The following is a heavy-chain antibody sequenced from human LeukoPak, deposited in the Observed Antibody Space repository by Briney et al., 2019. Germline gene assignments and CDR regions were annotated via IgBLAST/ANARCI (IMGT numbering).Heavy chain of an antibody. CDR3: ARGYYGSGSYSPPGY. Sequence: GGSLRLSCAASGFTFSSYAMHWVRQAPGKGLEWVVVISYDGSNKYYADSVKGRSTISRDNSKNTLYLQMNSLRAEDTAVYYCARGYYGSGSYSPPGYWGQGTLVTVSS. V-gene: IGHV3-30-3*01. J-gene: IGHJ4*02. CDR1: GFTFSSYA. D-gene: IGHD3-10*01. CDR2: ISYDGSNK.